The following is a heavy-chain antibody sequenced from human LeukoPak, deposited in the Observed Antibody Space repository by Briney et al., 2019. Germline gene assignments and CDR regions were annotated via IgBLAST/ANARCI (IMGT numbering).Heavy chain of an antibody. CDR3: ARDRFLEWLFDY. V-gene: IGHV4-34*01. CDR2: INHSGST. D-gene: IGHD3-3*01. CDR1: GGAFSGYY. J-gene: IGHJ4*02. Sequence: SETLSLTCAVYGGAFSGYYWSWIRQPPGKGLEWIGEINHSGSTNYNPSLKSRVTISVDTSKNQFSLKLSSVTAADTAVYYCARDRFLEWLFDYWGQGTLDTVSS.